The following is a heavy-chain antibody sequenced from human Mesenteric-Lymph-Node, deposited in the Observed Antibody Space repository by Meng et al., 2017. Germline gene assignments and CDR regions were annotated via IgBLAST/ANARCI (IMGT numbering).Heavy chain of an antibody. D-gene: IGHD6-19*01. Sequence: GESLKISCAASGFTFSSYAMHWVRQAPGKGLEWVAVISYDGSNKYYADSVKGRFTISRDNSKNTLYLQMNSLRAEDTAVYYCARGSAVAGFHFDYWGQGTLVTVSS. CDR3: ARGSAVAGFHFDY. J-gene: IGHJ4*02. CDR1: GFTFSSYA. CDR2: ISYDGSNK. V-gene: IGHV3-30*04.